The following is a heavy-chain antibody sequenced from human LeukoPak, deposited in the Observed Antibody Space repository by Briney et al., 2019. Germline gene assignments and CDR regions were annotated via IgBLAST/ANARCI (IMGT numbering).Heavy chain of an antibody. J-gene: IGHJ6*02. D-gene: IGHD6-13*01. CDR3: ARLRYWMGAAATPPNWGMDV. V-gene: IGHV4-59*08. Sequence: SETLSLTCTVSGGSISSYYWSWIRQPPGKGLEWIGYIYYSGSTNYNPSLKSRVTISVDTSKNQFSLKLSSVTAADTAVYYCARLRYWMGAAATPPNWGMDVWGQGTTVTVSS. CDR1: GGSISSYY. CDR2: IYYSGST.